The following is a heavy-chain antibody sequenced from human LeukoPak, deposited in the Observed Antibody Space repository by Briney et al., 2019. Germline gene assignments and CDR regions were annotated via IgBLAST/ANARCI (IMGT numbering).Heavy chain of an antibody. Sequence: SQTLSLTCTVSGGSISRGGYYWSWIRQHPGKGLEWIGYIYYSGSTYYNPSPKSRVTISVDTSKNQFSLKLSSVTAADTAVYYCARDPSGYDNYYYYGMDVWGQGTTVTVSS. J-gene: IGHJ6*02. V-gene: IGHV4-31*03. CDR1: GGSISRGGYY. CDR2: IYYSGST. D-gene: IGHD5-12*01. CDR3: ARDPSGYDNYYYYGMDV.